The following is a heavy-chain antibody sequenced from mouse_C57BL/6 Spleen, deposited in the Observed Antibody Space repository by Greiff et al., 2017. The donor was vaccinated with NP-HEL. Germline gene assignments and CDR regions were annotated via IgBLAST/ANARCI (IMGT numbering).Heavy chain of an antibody. V-gene: IGHV3-6*01. Sequence: EVQLQQSGPGLVKPSQSLSLTCSVTGYSITSGYYWNWIRQFPGNKLEWMGYISYDGSNNYNPSLKNRISITRDTSKNQFFLKLNSVTTEDTATYYCARDKGRLAWFAYWGQGTLVTVSA. D-gene: IGHD3-1*01. CDR2: ISYDGSN. J-gene: IGHJ3*01. CDR3: ARDKGRLAWFAY. CDR1: GYSITSGYY.